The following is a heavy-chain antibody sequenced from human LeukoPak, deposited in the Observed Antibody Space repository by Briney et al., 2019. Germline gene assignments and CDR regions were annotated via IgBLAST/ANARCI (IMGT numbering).Heavy chain of an antibody. CDR2: SSSNGGST. CDR3: VNQISGWVY. CDR1: GFTFSTLP. Sequence: PGGSLRLSCSASGFTFSTLPMHWVRQAPGKGLEYVSGSSSNGGSTYYGDSVKGRFIISRDNSKNTLYLQMSSLKPEDTALYYCVNQISGWVYWGQGTLVTVSS. D-gene: IGHD6-19*01. V-gene: IGHV3-64D*06. J-gene: IGHJ4*02.